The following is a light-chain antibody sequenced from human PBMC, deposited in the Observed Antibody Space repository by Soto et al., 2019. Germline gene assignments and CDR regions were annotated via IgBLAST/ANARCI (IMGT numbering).Light chain of an antibody. J-gene: IGLJ2*01. V-gene: IGLV2-8*01. Sequence: QSALTQPPSASGSPGQSVAISCTGTTSDVGGYNYVSWYQQHPGKAPKLIIYDVSKRPSGVPDRFSGSKSGITASLTVSGLQGEDEVDYYCSSYVASNTLAFGGGTQLTVL. CDR3: SSYVASNTLA. CDR2: DVS. CDR1: TSDVGGYNY.